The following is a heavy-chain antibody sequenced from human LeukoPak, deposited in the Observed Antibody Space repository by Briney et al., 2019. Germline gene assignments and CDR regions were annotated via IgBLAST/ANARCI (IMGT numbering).Heavy chain of an antibody. V-gene: IGHV3-21*01. Sequence: GGSLRLSCAASGFTFSSYSMNWVRQAPGKGLEWVSSISSSSSYIYYADSVKGRFTISRDNAKNSLYLQMNSLRAEDTAVYYCARLLNKQLWFDYWGQGTLVTVSS. CDR2: ISSSSSYI. D-gene: IGHD5-18*01. CDR1: GFTFSSYS. J-gene: IGHJ4*02. CDR3: ARLLNKQLWFDY.